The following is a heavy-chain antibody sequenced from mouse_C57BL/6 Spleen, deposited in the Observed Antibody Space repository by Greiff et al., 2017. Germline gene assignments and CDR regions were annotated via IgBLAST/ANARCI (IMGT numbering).Heavy chain of an antibody. V-gene: IGHV1-22*01. CDR1: GYTFTDYN. Sequence: VQLKESGPELVKPGASVKMSCKASGYTFTDYNMHWVKQSHGKSLEWIGYINPNNGGTSYNQKFKGKATLTVNKSSSTAYMELRSLTSEDSAVYYCASPSGTGFDYWGQGTTLTVSS. J-gene: IGHJ2*01. CDR2: INPNNGGT. CDR3: ASPSGTGFDY. D-gene: IGHD4-1*01.